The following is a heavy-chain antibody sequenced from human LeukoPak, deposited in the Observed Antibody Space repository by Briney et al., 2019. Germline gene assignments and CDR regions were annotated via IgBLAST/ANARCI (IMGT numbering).Heavy chain of an antibody. CDR1: GGSFSGYY. V-gene: IGHV4-34*01. CDR2: INHSGST. Sequence: PSETLSVTCAVYGGSFSGYYWSWIRQPPGKGLEWIGEINHSGSTNYNPSLKSRVTISVDTSKNQFSLKLSSVTAADTAVYYCARLKRDAFDIWGQGTMVTVSS. CDR3: ARLKRDAFDI. J-gene: IGHJ3*02.